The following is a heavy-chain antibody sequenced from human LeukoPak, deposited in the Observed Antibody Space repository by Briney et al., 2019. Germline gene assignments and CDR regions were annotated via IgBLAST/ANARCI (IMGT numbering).Heavy chain of an antibody. CDR1: TYSISSGYY. CDR2: ISHSGNT. Sequence: SETLSLTCTVSTYSISSGYYWGWIRQPPEKGLEWIGSISHSGNTYYNPSLKSRVTISVDTSKNQISLKLSSVTAADTAVYYCARDGGWTQNWFDPWGQGTLVIVSS. CDR3: ARDGGWTQNWFDP. V-gene: IGHV4-38-2*02. D-gene: IGHD6-19*01. J-gene: IGHJ5*02.